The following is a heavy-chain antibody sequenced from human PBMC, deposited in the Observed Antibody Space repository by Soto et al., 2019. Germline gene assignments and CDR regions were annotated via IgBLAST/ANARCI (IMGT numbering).Heavy chain of an antibody. Sequence: SQTLSLTCDISGDSVSSSSVTWNWIRQSPSRGLEWLGRTYYRSKWYNDYAESVKSRITINPDTSKNQFSLHLNSVTPEDTAVHYCVRLIGNSWLDFWGQGTLVTVSS. CDR1: GDSVSSSSVT. CDR3: VRLIGNSWLDF. CDR2: TYYRSKWYN. V-gene: IGHV6-1*01. D-gene: IGHD1-26*01. J-gene: IGHJ5*01.